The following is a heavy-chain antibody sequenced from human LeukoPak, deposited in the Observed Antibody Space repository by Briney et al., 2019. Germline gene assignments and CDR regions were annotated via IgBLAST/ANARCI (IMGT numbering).Heavy chain of an antibody. V-gene: IGHV3-30*02. Sequence: PGGSLRLSCAASGFTFSTYGMNWVRQAPGKGLEWVTFIRYDESDKYYADSVKGRFTISRDNSKNTLYLQMNSLRAEDTAVYYCARGPGLVVVTAMGAGYFQHWGQGTLVTVSS. CDR1: GFTFSTYG. CDR2: IRYDESDK. CDR3: ARGPGLVVVTAMGAGYFQH. D-gene: IGHD2-21*02. J-gene: IGHJ1*01.